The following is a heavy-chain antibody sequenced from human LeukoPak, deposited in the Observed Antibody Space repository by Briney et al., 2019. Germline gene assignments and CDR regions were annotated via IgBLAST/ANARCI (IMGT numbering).Heavy chain of an antibody. CDR3: ARAIVSFDGLLRFGELNWFDP. Sequence: SETLSLTCTVSGGSISSSSYYWGWIRQPPGKGLEWIGSIYYSGSTYYNPSLKSRVTISVDTSKNQFSLKLSSVTAADTAVYYCARAIVSFDGLLRFGELNWFDPWGQGTLVTVSS. D-gene: IGHD3-10*01. CDR2: IYYSGST. J-gene: IGHJ5*02. CDR1: GGSISSSSYY. V-gene: IGHV4-39*07.